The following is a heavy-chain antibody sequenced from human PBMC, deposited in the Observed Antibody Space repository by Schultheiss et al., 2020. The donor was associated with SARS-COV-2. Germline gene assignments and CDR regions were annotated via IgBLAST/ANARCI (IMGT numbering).Heavy chain of an antibody. V-gene: IGHV4-31*03. CDR2: IYYSGST. J-gene: IGHJ4*02. CDR1: GGSISSGDYY. CDR3: ARVACSGGSCYSLDY. Sequence: SETLSLTCTVSGGSISSGDYYWSWIRQHPGKGLEWIGYIYYSGSTYYNPSLKSRVTISVDTSKNQFSLKLTSVTAADTAVYYCARVACSGGSCYSLDYWGQGTLVTVSS. D-gene: IGHD2-15*01.